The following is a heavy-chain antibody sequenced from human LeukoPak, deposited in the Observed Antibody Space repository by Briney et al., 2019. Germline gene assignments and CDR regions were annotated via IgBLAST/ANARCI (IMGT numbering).Heavy chain of an antibody. V-gene: IGHV1-69*04. CDR1: GGTFSSYA. Sequence: SVKVSCKASGGTFSSYAISRVRQAPGQGLEWMGRIIPILGIANYAQKFQGRVTITADKSTSTAYMELSSLRSEDTAVYYCARGGDILTGGNYDYWGQGTLVTVSS. D-gene: IGHD3-9*01. CDR3: ARGGDILTGGNYDY. J-gene: IGHJ4*02. CDR2: IIPILGIA.